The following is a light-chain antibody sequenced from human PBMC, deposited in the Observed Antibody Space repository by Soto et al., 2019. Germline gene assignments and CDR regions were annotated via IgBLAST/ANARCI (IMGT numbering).Light chain of an antibody. CDR2: LGS. CDR3: MQALQTPSYT. V-gene: IGKV2-28*01. Sequence: DIVMTQSPLSLPVTPGEPASISCRSSQSLLHSNGYNYLDWYLQKPGQSPQLLIYLGSNRASGVPDMFSGSGSGTDFTLKISRVEAEDVGVYYCMQALQTPSYTFGQGTKLEIK. CDR1: QSLLHSNGYNY. J-gene: IGKJ2*01.